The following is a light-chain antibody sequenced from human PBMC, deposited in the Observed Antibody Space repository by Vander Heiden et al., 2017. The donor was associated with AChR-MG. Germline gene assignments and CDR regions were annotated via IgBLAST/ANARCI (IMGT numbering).Light chain of an antibody. V-gene: IGLV1-40*01. CDR1: TSSLGPDFG. CDR3: QSYDNSLSSWV. CDR2: GNF. Sequence: QSALTQSPSASGAAGQRVTISCTGDTSSLGPDFGVHWYQQLPGRAPTLLIYGNFIRPSGVPDRFSASKSGTSASLAITGLQAEDEAHYYCQSYDNSLSSWVFGGGTKLTV. J-gene: IGLJ3*02.